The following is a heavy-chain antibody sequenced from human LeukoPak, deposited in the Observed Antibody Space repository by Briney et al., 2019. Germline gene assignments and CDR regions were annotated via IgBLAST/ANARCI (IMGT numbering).Heavy chain of an antibody. CDR3: VKDSDRYIYGKWFDP. CDR1: GFTFSSYA. Sequence: GGSLRLSCAASGFTFSSYAMHWVRQAPGKGLEYVSAISSNGGNTYYADSVKGRFTISRDNSKNTLYLQMSSLRAEDTAVYYCVKDSDRYIYGKWFDPWGQGVLVTVSS. V-gene: IGHV3-64D*06. D-gene: IGHD5-18*01. J-gene: IGHJ5*02. CDR2: ISSNGGNT.